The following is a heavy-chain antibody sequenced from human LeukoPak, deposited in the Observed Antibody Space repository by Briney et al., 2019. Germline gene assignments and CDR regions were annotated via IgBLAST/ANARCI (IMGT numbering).Heavy chain of an antibody. CDR2: IKEDGSEK. CDR1: AFTFRNLW. Sequence: GGSLRLSCAASAFTFRNLWMSWVRQAPGRGLEWVANIKEDGSEKYYADSVRGRFTFSRDNAKNSLYLQMDSLRAEDTAVYYCARVAATTAAFDIWGQGTMVTVSS. D-gene: IGHD1-26*01. J-gene: IGHJ3*02. CDR3: ARVAATTAAFDI. V-gene: IGHV3-7*01.